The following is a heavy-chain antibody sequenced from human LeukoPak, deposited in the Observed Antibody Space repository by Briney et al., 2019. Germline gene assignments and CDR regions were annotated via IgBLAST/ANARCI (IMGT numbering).Heavy chain of an antibody. CDR3: ARVPRKGYGSGSPDI. V-gene: IGHV1-2*02. J-gene: IGHJ3*02. D-gene: IGHD3-10*01. Sequence: ASVKVSCKASGYTFTGYYMHWVRQAPGQGLEWTGWINPNSGGTNYAQKFQGRVTMTRDTSISTAYMELSRLRSDDTAVYYCARVPRKGYGSGSPDIWGQGTMVTVSS. CDR2: INPNSGGT. CDR1: GYTFTGYY.